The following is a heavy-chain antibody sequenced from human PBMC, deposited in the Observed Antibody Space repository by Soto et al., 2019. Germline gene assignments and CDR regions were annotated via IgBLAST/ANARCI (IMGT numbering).Heavy chain of an antibody. CDR2: ISAYNGNT. CDR1: CYTFTSYA. CDR3: ARGLYSSGFGYYYYGMDV. Sequence: EASVNACCNASCYTFTSYAIIFLLHAPGQGLEWIGWISAYNGNTNYAQKLQGRATMTTDTSTSTAYMELRSLRSDDTAVYYCARGLYSSGFGYYYYGMDVWGQGTTVTVSS. D-gene: IGHD6-19*01. J-gene: IGHJ6*02. V-gene: IGHV1-18*04.